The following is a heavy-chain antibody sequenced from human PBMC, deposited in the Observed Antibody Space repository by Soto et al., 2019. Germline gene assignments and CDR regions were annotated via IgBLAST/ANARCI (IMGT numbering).Heavy chain of an antibody. CDR3: ARDSSLAGRTFDY. J-gene: IGHJ4*02. Sequence: VQLVQSGAEVKKPASSVKVSCKASGGTFSSYTISWVRQAPGQGLEWMGRIIPFLDVANYAQKFQGRVTITADKSASTAYMVLSSLRSEDTALYYCARDSSLAGRTFDYWGQGTLVTVSS. CDR1: GGTFSSYT. D-gene: IGHD6-19*01. V-gene: IGHV1-69*08. CDR2: IIPFLDVA.